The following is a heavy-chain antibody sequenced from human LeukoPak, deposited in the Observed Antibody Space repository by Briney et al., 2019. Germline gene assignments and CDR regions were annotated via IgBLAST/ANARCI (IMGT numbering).Heavy chain of an antibody. Sequence: GGTLRLSCAASGFTFSNYWMSWVRQAPGKGLEWVANIKPDGSDKYYVDSVKGRFTVSRDNAKNSLYLQMNSLRAEDTAVYYCARSNWHYFDYWGQGTLVTVSS. CDR3: ARSNWHYFDY. CDR2: IKPDGSDK. D-gene: IGHD1-1*01. CDR1: GFTFSNYW. J-gene: IGHJ4*02. V-gene: IGHV3-7*01.